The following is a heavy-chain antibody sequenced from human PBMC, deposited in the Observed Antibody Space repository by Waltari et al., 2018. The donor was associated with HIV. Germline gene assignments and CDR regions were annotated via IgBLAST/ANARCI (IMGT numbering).Heavy chain of an antibody. Sequence: EVQLVESGGGLVQPGGSLRLSCAASGFQFDDYSMYWVRQTPGKGLEWVSGISWNSDTIGYADSVKGRFTISRDNAKNSLSLQMNSLRAEDTALYYCAKVAMTAVTSYAIDVWGRGTMVTVSS. V-gene: IGHV3-9*01. D-gene: IGHD4-17*01. CDR2: ISWNSDTI. CDR3: AKVAMTAVTSYAIDV. CDR1: GFQFDDYS. J-gene: IGHJ3*01.